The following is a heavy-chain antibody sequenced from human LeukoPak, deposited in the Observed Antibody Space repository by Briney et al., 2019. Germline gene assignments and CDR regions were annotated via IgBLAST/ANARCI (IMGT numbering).Heavy chain of an antibody. CDR1: GFTFSSYA. Sequence: GGSLRLSCAASGFTFSSYAMSWVRQAPGKGLEWVSAISGSGGSTYYADSVKGRFTISRDNSKNTLYLQMNSLRAEDTAVYYCANGLRGWYVGDAFDIWGQGTMVTVSS. CDR3: ANGLRGWYVGDAFDI. CDR2: ISGSGGST. J-gene: IGHJ3*02. D-gene: IGHD6-19*01. V-gene: IGHV3-23*01.